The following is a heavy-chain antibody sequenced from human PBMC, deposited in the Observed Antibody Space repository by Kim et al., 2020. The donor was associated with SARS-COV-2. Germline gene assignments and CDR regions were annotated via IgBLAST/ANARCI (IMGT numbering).Heavy chain of an antibody. J-gene: IGHJ6*02. CDR1: GFTFSSYS. Sequence: GGSLRLSCAASGFTFSSYSMNWVRQAPGKGLEWVSSISSSSSYIYYADSVKGRFTISRDNAKNSLYLQMNSLRAEDTAVYYCARDGEYQLNYYYYYGMDVWGQGTTVTVSS. CDR2: ISSSSSYI. V-gene: IGHV3-21*01. D-gene: IGHD2-2*01. CDR3: ARDGEYQLNYYYYYGMDV.